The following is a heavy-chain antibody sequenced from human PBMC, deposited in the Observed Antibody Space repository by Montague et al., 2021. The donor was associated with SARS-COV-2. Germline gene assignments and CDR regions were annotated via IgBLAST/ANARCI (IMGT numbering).Heavy chain of an antibody. V-gene: IGHV4-39*07. D-gene: IGHD3-10*01. Sequence: SETLSLTCTVSRDSISSHNYFWAWIRQPPGKGLEWIGSVDYSGLTFYNPYIESRVTISVDTSKKQFSLKVNSVTAADTAVYYCAKDGEALAWGTFDIRGQGTMVTVSS. CDR3: AKDGEALAWGTFDI. J-gene: IGHJ3*02. CDR1: RDSISSHNYF. CDR2: VDYSGLT.